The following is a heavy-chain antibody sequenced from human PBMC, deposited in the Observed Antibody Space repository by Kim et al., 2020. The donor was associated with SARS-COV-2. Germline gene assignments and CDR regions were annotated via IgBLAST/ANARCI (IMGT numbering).Heavy chain of an antibody. V-gene: IGHV4-4*02. Sequence: SETLSLTCAVSGGSISSSNWWSWVRQPPGKGLEWIGEIYHSGSTNYNPSLKSRVTISVDKSKNQFSLKLSSVTAADTAVYYCARDVHVLRYFDWLSQSGMDVWGQGTTVTVSS. CDR1: GGSISSSNW. CDR2: IYHSGST. CDR3: ARDVHVLRYFDWLSQSGMDV. D-gene: IGHD3-9*01. J-gene: IGHJ6*02.